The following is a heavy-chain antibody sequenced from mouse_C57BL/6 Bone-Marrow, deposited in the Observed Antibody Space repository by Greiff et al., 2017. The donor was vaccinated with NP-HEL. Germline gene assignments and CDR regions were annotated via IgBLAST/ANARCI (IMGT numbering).Heavy chain of an antibody. CDR1: GFSLTSYG. V-gene: IGHV2-6-1*01. Sequence: VQLVESGPGLVAPSQSLSITCTVSGFSLTSYGVHWVRQPPGKGLEWLVVIWSDGSTTYNSALKSRLSISKDNSKSQVFCKMNSLQTDDTAMYYCARHGGGDYYAMDYWGQGTSVTVSS. CDR2: IWSDGST. CDR3: ARHGGGDYYAMDY. J-gene: IGHJ4*01.